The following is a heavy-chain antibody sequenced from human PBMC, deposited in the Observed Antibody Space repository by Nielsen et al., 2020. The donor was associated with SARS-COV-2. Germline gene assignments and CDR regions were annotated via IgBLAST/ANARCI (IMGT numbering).Heavy chain of an antibody. Sequence: VRQAPGKGLEWVANMKQDGSEKYYVDSVKGRFTISRDNAKNSLYLQMNSLRAEDTAVYYCARDKTYYYDSSGLAIGGAFDIWGQGTMVTVSS. J-gene: IGHJ3*02. CDR3: ARDKTYYYDSSGLAIGGAFDI. V-gene: IGHV3-7*03. D-gene: IGHD3-22*01. CDR2: MKQDGSEK.